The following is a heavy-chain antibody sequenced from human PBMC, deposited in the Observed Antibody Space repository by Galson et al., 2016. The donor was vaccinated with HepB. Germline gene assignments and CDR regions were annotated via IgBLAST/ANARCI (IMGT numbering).Heavy chain of an antibody. CDR2: ITASGTT. CDR1: EYTFRSYS. CDR3: ARDGGKSNGFPFDL. J-gene: IGHJ5*02. Sequence: SLRLSCAASEYTFRSYSMSWVRQAPGKGLEWISYITASGTTYYADSVEGRFPISRDNAKDSLYLQMNSLRVEDTAVFFCARDGGKSNGFPFDLWGRGTLVTVSS. D-gene: IGHD5-18*01. V-gene: IGHV3-48*01.